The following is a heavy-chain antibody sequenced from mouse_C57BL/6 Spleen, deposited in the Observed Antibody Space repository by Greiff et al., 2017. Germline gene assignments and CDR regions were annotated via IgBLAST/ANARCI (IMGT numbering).Heavy chain of an antibody. Sequence: VQLQQSGPELVKPGASVKISCKASGYTFTDYYMNWVKQSHGKSLEWIGDINPNNGGTSYNQKFKGKATLTVDKSSSTAYMELRSLTSEDSAVYYCAREGVLRYFDDWGQGTTLTVSS. J-gene: IGHJ2*01. V-gene: IGHV1-26*01. CDR1: GYTFTDYY. CDR3: AREGVLRYFDD. D-gene: IGHD1-1*01. CDR2: INPNNGGT.